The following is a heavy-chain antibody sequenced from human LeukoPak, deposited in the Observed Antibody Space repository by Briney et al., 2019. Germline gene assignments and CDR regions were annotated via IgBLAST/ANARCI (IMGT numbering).Heavy chain of an antibody. CDR3: ARVPSSGISLADY. Sequence: GGSLRLSCAASGFTFRSYGMSWVRQAPGKGLEWVSGISGSGESTYYADSVKGRLTISRDNAKNTLYLQMNSLRAEDTAVYYCARVPSSGISLADYWGQGTLVTVSS. J-gene: IGHJ4*02. V-gene: IGHV3-23*01. CDR1: GFTFRSYG. D-gene: IGHD6-19*01. CDR2: ISGSGEST.